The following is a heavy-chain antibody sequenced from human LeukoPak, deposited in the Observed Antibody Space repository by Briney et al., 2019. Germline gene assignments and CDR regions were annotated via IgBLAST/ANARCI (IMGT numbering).Heavy chain of an antibody. J-gene: IGHJ5*02. CDR1: GFTFSDYN. V-gene: IGHV3-11*04. CDR2: ISRSGSTK. D-gene: IGHD2-15*01. Sequence: GGSLRLSCAASGFTFSDYNMRWIRQAPGKGLEWVSSISRSGSTKYYADSVKGRFTISRDNSKNTLYLQMNSLRVEDTAVYFCAVVVVVGATDDFDLWGQGIRVTVSS. CDR3: AVVVVVGATDDFDL.